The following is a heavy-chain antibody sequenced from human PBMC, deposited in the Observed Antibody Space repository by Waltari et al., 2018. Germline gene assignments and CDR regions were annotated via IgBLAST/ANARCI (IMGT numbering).Heavy chain of an antibody. CDR3: ASPAYYYDSSGYYG. CDR1: GYTFTGYY. V-gene: IGHV1-2*06. Sequence: QVQLVQSGAEVKKPGASVKVSCKASGYTFTGYYMHWVRQAPGQGLEWMGRINPNSGGTNYAQKVQGRVTMTRDTSISTAYMELSRLRSDDTAVYYCASPAYYYDSSGYYGWGQGTLVTVSS. J-gene: IGHJ4*02. CDR2: INPNSGGT. D-gene: IGHD3-22*01.